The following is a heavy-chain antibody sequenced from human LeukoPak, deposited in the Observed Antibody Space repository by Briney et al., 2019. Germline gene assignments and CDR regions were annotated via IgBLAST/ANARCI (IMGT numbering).Heavy chain of an antibody. J-gene: IGHJ4*02. CDR2: IRYDGSNK. V-gene: IGHV3-30*02. D-gene: IGHD6-6*01. CDR3: AKSGDAARLSWVDS. CDR1: GFTFSSYG. Sequence: GGSLRLSCAASGFTFSSYGMHWVRQAPGKGLEWVAFIRYDGSNKYYADSVKGRFTISRDNAKNTLYLQMNTLRAEDTAVYYCAKSGDAARLSWVDSWGQGTLVTVSS.